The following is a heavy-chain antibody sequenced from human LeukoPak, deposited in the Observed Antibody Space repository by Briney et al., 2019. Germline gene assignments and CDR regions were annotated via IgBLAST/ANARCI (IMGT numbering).Heavy chain of an antibody. CDR3: TTDWAAMADDLFDY. D-gene: IGHD5-18*01. Sequence: GGSLRLSCTASGFTFGYYAMSWFRQAPGKGLEWVGFIRRKAYSEATQYAASVKGRFTISRDDSKNTLYLQMNSLKTEDTAVYYCTTDWAAMADDLFDYWGQGTLVTVSS. CDR2: IRRKAYSEAT. CDR1: GFTFGYYA. J-gene: IGHJ4*02. V-gene: IGHV3-49*03.